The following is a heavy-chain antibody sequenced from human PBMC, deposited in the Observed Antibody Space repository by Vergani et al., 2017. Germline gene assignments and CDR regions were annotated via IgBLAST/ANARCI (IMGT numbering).Heavy chain of an antibody. CDR3: ASDVWFSNSRIS. J-gene: IGHJ4*02. Sequence: EMQLLESGGGLVQPGGSLRLSCVTSEVSVSKYAMSWVRQTPGKGREWVSSIRGSGTDPHYTDSVKCPFTISRDNSKHTLFLQMHSLRPEDTAIYFCASDVWFSNSRISWGLGTLVTVSS. CDR2: IRGSGTDP. V-gene: IGHV3-23*01. D-gene: IGHD6-13*01. CDR1: EVSVSKYA.